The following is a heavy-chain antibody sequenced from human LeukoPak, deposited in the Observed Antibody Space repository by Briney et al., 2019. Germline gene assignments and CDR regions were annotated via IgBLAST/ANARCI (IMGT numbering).Heavy chain of an antibody. CDR1: GGSISSYY. CDR3: ARYYYYYMDV. V-gene: IGHV4-59*01. Sequence: PSETLSLTCTVSGGSISSYYWSWIRQSPGKGLECIGYIHYTGSTNYNPPLKSRVTISVETSKNQFSLKLKSVTAADTAIYYCARYYYYYMDVWGKGTTVTVSS. CDR2: IHYTGST. J-gene: IGHJ6*03.